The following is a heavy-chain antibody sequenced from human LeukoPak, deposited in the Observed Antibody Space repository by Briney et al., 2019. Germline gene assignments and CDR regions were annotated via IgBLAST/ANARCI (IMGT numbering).Heavy chain of an antibody. V-gene: IGHV3-7*01. Sequence: PGGSLRLSRAASGFTFSSYWMTWVRQAPGKGLEWVANIKQDGSGKYYVDSVKGRFTISRDNAKNSLYLQMNSLRAEDTAVYYCARGGLRIAAAVWGQGTLVTVSS. D-gene: IGHD6-13*01. CDR3: ARGGLRIAAAV. J-gene: IGHJ4*02. CDR1: GFTFSSYW. CDR2: IKQDGSGK.